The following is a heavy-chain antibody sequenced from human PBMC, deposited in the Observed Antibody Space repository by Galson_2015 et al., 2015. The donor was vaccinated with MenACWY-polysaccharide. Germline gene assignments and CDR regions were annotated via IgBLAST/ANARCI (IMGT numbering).Heavy chain of an antibody. CDR2: IYWDDDK. V-gene: IGHV2-5*02. CDR1: GFSLSTSGVG. D-gene: IGHD6-6*01. Sequence: PALVKPTQTLTLTCTFSGFSLSTSGVGVGWIRQPPGKALEWLALIYWDDDKRYSPSLKSRLTITKDTSKNQVVLTMTNMDPLDTAPYYCGHSRPPRVVDYWRQGPRGTDSS. J-gene: IGHJ4*02. CDR3: GHSRPPRVVDY.